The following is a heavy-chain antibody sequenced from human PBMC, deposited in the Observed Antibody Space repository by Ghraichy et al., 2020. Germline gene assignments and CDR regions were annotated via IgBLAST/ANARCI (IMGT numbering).Heavy chain of an antibody. V-gene: IGHV1-18*04. CDR3: ARTNPYYGSGSPTVVIAVWFDP. D-gene: IGHD3-10*01. J-gene: IGHJ5*02. CDR1: GYTFTSYG. Sequence: ASVKVSCKASGYTFTSYGISWVRQAPGQGLEWMGWISAYNGNTNYAQKLQGRVTMTTDTSTSTAYMELRSLRSDDTAVYYCARTNPYYGSGSPTVVIAVWFDPWGQGTLVTVSS. CDR2: ISAYNGNT.